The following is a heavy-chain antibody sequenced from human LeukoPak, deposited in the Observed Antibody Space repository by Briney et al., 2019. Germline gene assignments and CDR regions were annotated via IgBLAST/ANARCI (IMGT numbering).Heavy chain of an antibody. D-gene: IGHD3-22*01. Sequence: ASVKVSCKASGGTFSSYAISWVRQAPGQGLEWMGGIIPIFGTANYAQKFQGRVTITADESTSTAYMELSSLRSEDTAVYYCARAPVDYYDSILVFSFDYWGQGTLVTVSS. J-gene: IGHJ4*02. CDR1: GGTFSSYA. V-gene: IGHV1-69*13. CDR3: ARAPVDYYDSILVFSFDY. CDR2: IIPIFGTA.